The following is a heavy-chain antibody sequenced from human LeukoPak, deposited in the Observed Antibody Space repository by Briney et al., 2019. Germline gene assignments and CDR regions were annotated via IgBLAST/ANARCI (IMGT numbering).Heavy chain of an antibody. D-gene: IGHD3-22*01. J-gene: IGHJ4*02. V-gene: IGHV3-23*01. CDR2: ISGIGNTT. CDR1: GFTFSSYA. Sequence: GGSLRLSCAASGFTFSSYAMSWVRQAPGKGLERVSTISGIGNTTYYADSVEGRFTISIDNSKNTLYLQIETLRADDTAVYFCAKRLLVSGYNPFDYGGQATLMTASS. CDR3: AKRLLVSGYNPFDY.